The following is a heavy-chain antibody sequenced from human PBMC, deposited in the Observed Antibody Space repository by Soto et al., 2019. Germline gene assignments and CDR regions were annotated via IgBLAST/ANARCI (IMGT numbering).Heavy chain of an antibody. CDR1: GYTFTSYG. CDR3: ARDYGDYPLYYYYYGMDV. D-gene: IGHD4-17*01. J-gene: IGHJ6*02. CDR2: ISAYNGNT. V-gene: IGHV1-18*01. Sequence: QVQLVQSGAEVKKPGASVKVSCKASGYTFTSYGISWVRQAPGQGLEWMGWISAYNGNTNYAQKLQGRVTMTTDTSTSTAYMELRSLRSDDTAVYYCARDYGDYPLYYYYYGMDVWGQGTTVTVSS.